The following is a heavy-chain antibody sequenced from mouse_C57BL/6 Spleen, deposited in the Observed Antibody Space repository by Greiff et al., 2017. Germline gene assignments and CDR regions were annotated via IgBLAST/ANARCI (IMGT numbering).Heavy chain of an antibody. CDR3: ARRTTVVADAMDY. CDR2: IYPRSGNT. J-gene: IGHJ4*01. CDR1: GYTFTSYG. Sequence: QVQLQQSGAELARPGASVKLSCKASGYTFTSYGISWVKQRTGQGLEWIGEIYPRSGNTYYNEKFKGKATLTADKSSSTAYMELRSLTAEDAAVYFCARRTTVVADAMDYWGQGTSVTVSS. V-gene: IGHV1-81*01. D-gene: IGHD1-1*01.